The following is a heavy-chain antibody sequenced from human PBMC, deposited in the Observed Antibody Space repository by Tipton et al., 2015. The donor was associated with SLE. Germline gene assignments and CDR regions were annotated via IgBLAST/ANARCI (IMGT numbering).Heavy chain of an antibody. Sequence: SLRLSCAASGFTFSTYAVTWVRQAPGKGLEWVSLISGSGGTTYYADSVKGRFTISRDNSKNTLYLQMNSLRAEDTAIYYCAKPRVHSSGWFDYGGQGTLVTVSS. V-gene: IGHV3-23*01. J-gene: IGHJ4*02. CDR1: GFTFSTYA. CDR3: AKPRVHSSGWFDY. D-gene: IGHD6-19*01. CDR2: ISGSGGTT.